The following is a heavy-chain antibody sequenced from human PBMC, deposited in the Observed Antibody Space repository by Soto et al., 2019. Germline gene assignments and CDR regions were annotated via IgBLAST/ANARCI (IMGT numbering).Heavy chain of an antibody. D-gene: IGHD3-16*01. CDR1: GFTFRSYV. V-gene: IGHV3-30*19. J-gene: IGHJ6*02. CDR2: TSYDGSDK. CDR3: ARWGTTGGLDV. Sequence: QVQLVESGGGVVQPGTSLRVSCVGSGFTFRSYVIHWVRQAPGKGLEWVALTSYDGSDKYYGDSVRGRFTISRDNSRNTVDLQMDSLRLEDTALYYCARWGTTGGLDVWGQGTTVIVSS.